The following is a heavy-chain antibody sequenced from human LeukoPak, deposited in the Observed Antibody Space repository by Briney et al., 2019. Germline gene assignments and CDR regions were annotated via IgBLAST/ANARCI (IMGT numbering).Heavy chain of an antibody. J-gene: IGHJ4*02. Sequence: GGSLRLSCAASGFTFSTYSMNWVRQAPGKGLEWVSYISSSSSTIYYADSVKGRFTISRDNAKNSLYLQMNSLRAEDTAVYSCARGVATNRYYFDYWGQGTLVTVSS. CDR2: ISSSSSTI. CDR1: GFTFSTYS. D-gene: IGHD5-12*01. CDR3: ARGVATNRYYFDY. V-gene: IGHV3-48*01.